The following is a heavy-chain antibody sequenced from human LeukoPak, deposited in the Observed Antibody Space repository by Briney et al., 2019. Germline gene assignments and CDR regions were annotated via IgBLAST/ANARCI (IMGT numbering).Heavy chain of an antibody. V-gene: IGHV3-23*01. D-gene: IGHD2/OR15-2a*01. J-gene: IGHJ4*02. CDR3: FPRRLTFGDY. CDR2: ISGNGGST. Sequence: GGSLRLSCAASGFTFSSYAMSWVRQAPGKGLERVSGISGNGGSTYYADSVKGRFTISRDNSKNTLYLQMNSLRAEDTAVYYCFPRRLTFGDYWGQGTLVTVSS. CDR1: GFTFSSYA.